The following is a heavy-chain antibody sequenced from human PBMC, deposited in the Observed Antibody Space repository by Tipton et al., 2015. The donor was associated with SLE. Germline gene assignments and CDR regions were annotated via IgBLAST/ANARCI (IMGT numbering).Heavy chain of an antibody. CDR1: GFTFGDYA. V-gene: IGHV3-23*01. CDR3: ARGTRILYAPFDY. Sequence: SLRLSCKASGFTFGDYAMSWVRQAPGKGLEWVSAISASGDSTYYADSVKGRFTISRDNSKNTLYLQMNSLRAEDTAVYYCARGTRILYAPFDYWGQGTLVTVSS. J-gene: IGHJ4*02. D-gene: IGHD2-8*01. CDR2: ISASGDST.